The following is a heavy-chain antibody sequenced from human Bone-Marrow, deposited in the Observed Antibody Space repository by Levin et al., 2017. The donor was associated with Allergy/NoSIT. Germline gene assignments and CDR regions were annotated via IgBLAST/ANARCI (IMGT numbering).Heavy chain of an antibody. J-gene: IGHJ4*02. V-gene: IGHV5-51*01. CDR2: IFPGDSDT. CDR1: GYSFTNNW. CDR3: ATTSAAGALYYFDH. D-gene: IGHD6-13*01. Sequence: GASVKVSCKGSGYSFTNNWIGWVRQTPGKGLEWMGIIFPGDSDTRYSPSFQGRVTIPVDKSVSTAYLQWTSLAASDTAIYYCATTSAAGALYYFDHWGQGSLVTV.